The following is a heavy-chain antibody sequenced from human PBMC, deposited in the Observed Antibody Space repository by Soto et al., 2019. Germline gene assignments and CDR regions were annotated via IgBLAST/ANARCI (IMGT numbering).Heavy chain of an antibody. V-gene: IGHV1-18*01. J-gene: IGHJ4*02. Sequence: QVPLVQSGAEVKKPGASVTVSCKTSGYTPTNYDIGWVRQAPGQGLEWMGWISAYNGNRNSAQKLQGRLTMTPDTSTTTAYMELRSLRSDDTAVYYCARALYRSGTYYAFDNWGQGTLVTVSS. CDR1: GYTPTNYD. CDR2: ISAYNGNR. D-gene: IGHD1-26*01. CDR3: ARALYRSGTYYAFDN.